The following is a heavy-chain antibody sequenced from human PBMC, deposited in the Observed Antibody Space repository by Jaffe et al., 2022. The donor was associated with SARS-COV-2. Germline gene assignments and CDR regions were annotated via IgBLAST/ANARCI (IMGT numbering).Heavy chain of an antibody. Sequence: QVQLQESGPGLVMPSETLSLNCSVSGGSISGYYWSWIRQPPGKGLEWAGNIHYSGSTNYNPSLKSRLTLSVDTSKNQFSLKLSSVTAADTAVYFCARVGQQVTYFSYYMDVWGKGTTVTVSS. D-gene: IGHD6-13*01. J-gene: IGHJ6*03. CDR2: IHYSGST. CDR3: ARVGQQVTYFSYYMDV. V-gene: IGHV4-59*01. CDR1: GGSISGYY.